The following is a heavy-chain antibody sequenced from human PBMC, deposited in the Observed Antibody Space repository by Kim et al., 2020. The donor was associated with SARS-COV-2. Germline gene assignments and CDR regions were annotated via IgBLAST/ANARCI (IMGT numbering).Heavy chain of an antibody. CDR1: GFTFSSYG. Sequence: GGSLRLSCAASGFTFSSYGMHWVRQAPGKGLEWVAVISYDGSNKYYADSVKGRFTISRDNSKNTLYLQMNSLRAEDTAVYYCAKGRPRAYDSTLGDAFDIWGQGTMVTVSS. CDR3: AKGRPRAYDSTLGDAFDI. D-gene: IGHD3-22*01. J-gene: IGHJ3*02. CDR2: ISYDGSNK. V-gene: IGHV3-30*18.